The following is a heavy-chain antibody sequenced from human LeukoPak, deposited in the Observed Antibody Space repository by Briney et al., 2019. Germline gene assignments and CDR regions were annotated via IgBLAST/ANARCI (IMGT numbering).Heavy chain of an antibody. D-gene: IGHD3-3*01. V-gene: IGHV1-2*02. CDR2: INPNSGGT. CDR3: ASNKVGFLGWLFAMDV. Sequence: ASVKVSCKASGYTFTGYYMHWVRQAPGQGLEWMGWINPNSGGTNYAQKFQGRVTMTRDTSISTAYMELSRLRSDDTAVYYCASNKVGFLGWLFAMDVWGKGTTVTVSS. CDR1: GYTFTGYY. J-gene: IGHJ6*04.